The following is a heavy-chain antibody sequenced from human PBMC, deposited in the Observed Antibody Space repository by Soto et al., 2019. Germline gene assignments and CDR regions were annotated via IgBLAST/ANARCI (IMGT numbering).Heavy chain of an antibody. J-gene: IGHJ6*02. CDR2: ISWNSDTI. D-gene: IGHD2-2*01. Sequence: EVQLVESGGGLVQHGRSLTLSCAASGFTFDDYAMHWVRQAPGKGLEWVSGISWNSDTIGYADSVRGRFTISRDNAENSLYLQMNSLGAEDTALYYCAKDKGPRNCSTRNCFWVALGMDVWGQGTTVTVSS. V-gene: IGHV3-9*01. CDR3: AKDKGPRNCSTRNCFWVALGMDV. CDR1: GFTFDDYA.